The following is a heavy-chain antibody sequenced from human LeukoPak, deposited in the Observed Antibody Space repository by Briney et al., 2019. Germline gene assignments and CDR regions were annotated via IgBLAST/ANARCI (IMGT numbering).Heavy chain of an antibody. V-gene: IGHV4-61*01. D-gene: IGHD3-3*01. CDR2: IYYIGNT. CDR1: GGSVSKNTYH. Sequence: SETLSLTCTVSGGSVSKNTYHWGWVRQPPGRGLEWIAYIYYIGNTNYNPSLKSRATISIDRSKNQFSLKLSSVAAADTAVYYCARSYDTNFDYWGQGTLVTVSS. J-gene: IGHJ4*02. CDR3: ARSYDTNFDY.